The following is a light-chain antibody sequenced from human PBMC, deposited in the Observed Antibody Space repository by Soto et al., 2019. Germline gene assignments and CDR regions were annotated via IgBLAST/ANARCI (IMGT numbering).Light chain of an antibody. V-gene: IGKV3-15*01. CDR2: YAS. Sequence: EIMMTQSPVTLSVSPGERATLSFRASQSVSNNLAWYQQKPGQAPRLLIYYASTRAPGIPARFSGSGSGTEFTLTISSLQSEDFALYYGQQYTDWPPITFGQGTRLEIK. CDR1: QSVSNN. CDR3: QQYTDWPPIT. J-gene: IGKJ5*01.